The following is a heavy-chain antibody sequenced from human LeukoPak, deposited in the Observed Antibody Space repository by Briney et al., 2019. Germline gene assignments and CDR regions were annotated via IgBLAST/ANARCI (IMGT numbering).Heavy chain of an antibody. CDR2: ISSSSNYI. CDR1: GFTFSSNY. CDR3: ARDYYFDY. Sequence: GGSLRLSCAVSGFTFSSNYMNWVRQDPGKGLEWFSSISSSSNYIHYADSVKGRFTISRDNSNNTIYMQMNSLRAEDTAVYYCARDYYFDYWGQGTLVTVSS. J-gene: IGHJ4*02. V-gene: IGHV3-21*04.